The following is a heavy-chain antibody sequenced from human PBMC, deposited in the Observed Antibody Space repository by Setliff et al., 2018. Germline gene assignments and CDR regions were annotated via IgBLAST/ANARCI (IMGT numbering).Heavy chain of an antibody. J-gene: IGHJ6*02. Sequence: PGESLKISCKGSGYTFTNYWIGWVRQMPGKGLEWMGIIYPDDSDARYSPSFQGQVTISADKSISTAYLQWSSLKASDTAMYYCARYDSSGYHYYYGMDVWGQGTTVTVSS. D-gene: IGHD3-22*01. CDR2: IYPDDSDA. V-gene: IGHV5-51*01. CDR1: GYTFTNYW. CDR3: ARYDSSGYHYYYGMDV.